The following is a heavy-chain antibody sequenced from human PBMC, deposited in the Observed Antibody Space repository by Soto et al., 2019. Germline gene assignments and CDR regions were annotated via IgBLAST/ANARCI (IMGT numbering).Heavy chain of an antibody. CDR3: ARDAPTGYCSGGSCYYDDYYYYGMDV. CDR2: ISSSSSYI. CDR1: GFTFSSYS. D-gene: IGHD2-15*01. J-gene: IGHJ6*02. Sequence: GGSLRLSCAASGFTFSSYSMNWVRQAPGKGLEWVSSISSSSSYIYYADSVKGRFTISRDNAKNSLYLQMNSLRAEDTAVYYCARDAPTGYCSGGSCYYDDYYYYGMDVWGQGTTVTVSS. V-gene: IGHV3-21*01.